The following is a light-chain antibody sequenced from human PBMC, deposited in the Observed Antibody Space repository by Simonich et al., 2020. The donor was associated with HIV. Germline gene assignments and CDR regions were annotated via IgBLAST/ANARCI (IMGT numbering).Light chain of an antibody. J-gene: IGKJ1*01. CDR3: QQFYSIPQT. CDR2: AAS. Sequence: DIQMTQSPSSLSASVGDRVTVTCRASQGMRNSLAWYQQNPGKAPKLLLYAASRLESGVPSRFSGSGSGTDYTLTISSLQPEDFATYYCQQFYSIPQTFGQGTKVEIK. V-gene: IGKV1-NL1*01. CDR1: QGMRNS.